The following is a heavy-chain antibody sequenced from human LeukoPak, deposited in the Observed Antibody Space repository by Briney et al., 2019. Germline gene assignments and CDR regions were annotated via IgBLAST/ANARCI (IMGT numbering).Heavy chain of an antibody. CDR1: GGSISSYY. J-gene: IGHJ5*02. D-gene: IGHD3-3*01. CDR3: ARQIFGVVTGNWFDP. V-gene: IGHV4-59*01. Sequence: PSGTLSLTCTVSGGSISSYYWSWIRQPPGKGLEWIGYIYYNWSTNYNPSLKSRVTISVDTSKNQFSLKLSSVTAADTAVYYCARQIFGVVTGNWFDPWGQGTLVTVAS. CDR2: IYYNWST.